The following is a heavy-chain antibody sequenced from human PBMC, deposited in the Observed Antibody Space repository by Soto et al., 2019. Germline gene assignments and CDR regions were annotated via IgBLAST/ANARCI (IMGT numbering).Heavy chain of an antibody. D-gene: IGHD6-6*01. CDR2: ISGYDGKT. CDR3: ARDLMYTSSPDSWFAP. CDR1: GFNFISYG. Sequence: QGLLVQSGGEVKKPGASVKVSCKAPGFNFISYGSNWVRQAPGQGLEWMGWISGYDGKTVYAHSVQDRATMTTDATTGTAYMELRGLRSADTAIYYCARDLMYTSSPDSWFAPWGQGPLVTVPS. J-gene: IGHJ5*02. V-gene: IGHV1-18*04.